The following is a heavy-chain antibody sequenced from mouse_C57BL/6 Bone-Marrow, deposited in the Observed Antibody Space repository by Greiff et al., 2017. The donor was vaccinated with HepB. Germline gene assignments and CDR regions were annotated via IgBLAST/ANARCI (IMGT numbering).Heavy chain of an antibody. J-gene: IGHJ3*01. D-gene: IGHD3-2*01. CDR1: GYTFTSYW. CDR2: IHPNSGST. V-gene: IGHV1-64*01. Sequence: QVQLQQSGAELVKPGASVKLSCKASGYTFTSYWMHWVKQRPGQGLEWIGMIHPNSGSTNYNEKFKSKATLTVDKSSSTAYMQLSSLTSEDSAVYYCAREDSRGFAYWGQGTLVTVSA. CDR3: AREDSRGFAY.